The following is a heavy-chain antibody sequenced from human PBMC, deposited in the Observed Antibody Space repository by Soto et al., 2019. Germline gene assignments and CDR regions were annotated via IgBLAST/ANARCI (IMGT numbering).Heavy chain of an antibody. CDR3: ASSPGMVVAAHPDY. J-gene: IGHJ4*02. CDR2: ISGSGDNT. V-gene: IGHV3-23*01. CDR1: GFTFRNYA. D-gene: IGHD2-15*01. Sequence: GGSLRLSCAASGFTFRNYAMSWVHQAPGKGLEWVPSISGSGDNTYYADSVKGRFTISRDNSKNTLYLQMNSLRAEDTAVYYCASSPGMVVAAHPDYWGQGTLVTVSS.